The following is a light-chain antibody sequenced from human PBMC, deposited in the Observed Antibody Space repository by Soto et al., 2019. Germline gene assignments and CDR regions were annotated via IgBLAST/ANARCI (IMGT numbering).Light chain of an antibody. CDR3: SSYTSSNLVL. V-gene: IGLV2-18*02. CDR2: EVG. CDR1: SSDVGSYNR. J-gene: IGLJ2*01. Sequence: QSALTQPPSVSGSPGQSVTISCTGTSSDVGSYNRVSWYQQPPGTAPKLMLYEVGNRPSGVPHRFSGSKSGNTASLTISGLQAEDEADYYCSSYTSSNLVLFGGGTKVTVL.